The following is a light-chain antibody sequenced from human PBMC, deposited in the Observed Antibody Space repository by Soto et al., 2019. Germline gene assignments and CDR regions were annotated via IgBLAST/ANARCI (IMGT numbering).Light chain of an antibody. CDR2: GAS. Sequence: IVLTQSACTLSLSPGERGALSCRASQSVSSNYVAWYQQKPGQAPRLLISGASNRATGTPDRFRGSGSGTDFTLTISRLEPEDFAVYYCQQYGSSGTFGQGTKVDI. CDR3: QQYGSSGT. CDR1: QSVSSNY. J-gene: IGKJ1*01. V-gene: IGKV3-20*01.